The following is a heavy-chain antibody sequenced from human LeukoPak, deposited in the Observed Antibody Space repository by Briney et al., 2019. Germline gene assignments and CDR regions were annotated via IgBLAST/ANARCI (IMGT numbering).Heavy chain of an antibody. J-gene: IGHJ4*02. CDR2: ISGSGGST. D-gene: IGHD5-18*01. V-gene: IGHV3-23*01. Sequence: PGGSLRLSCAASGFTFGSYAMSWVRQAPGKGLEWVSAISGSGGSTYYADSVKGRFTISRDNSKNTLYLQMNSLRAEDTAVYYCAVLVGYSYGTFDYWGQGTLVTVSS. CDR3: AVLVGYSYGTFDY. CDR1: GFTFGSYA.